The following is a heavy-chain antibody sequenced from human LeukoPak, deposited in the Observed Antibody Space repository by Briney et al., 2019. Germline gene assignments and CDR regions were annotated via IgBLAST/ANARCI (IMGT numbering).Heavy chain of an antibody. CDR2: INPSGGST. CDR3: ARVLDFWSGIDAFDI. CDR1: GYTFTSYY. J-gene: IGHJ3*02. D-gene: IGHD3-3*01. V-gene: IGHV1-46*01. Sequence: ASVKVSCKASGYTFTSYYMHWVRQAPGQGLEWMGIINPSGGSTSYAQKFQGRVTMTRDMPTSTVYMELSSLRSEDTAVYYCARVLDFWSGIDAFDIWGQGTMVTVSS.